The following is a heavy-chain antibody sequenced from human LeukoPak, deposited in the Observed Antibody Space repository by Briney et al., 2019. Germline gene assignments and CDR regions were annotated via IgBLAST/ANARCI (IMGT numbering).Heavy chain of an antibody. CDR3: ARVGGSYQIYYYGMDV. CDR1: GGTFSSYA. Sequence: ASVTVSCKASGGTFSSYAISWVRQAPGQGLEWMGGIIPIFGTANHAQKFQGRVTITADESTSTAYMELSSLRSEDTAVYYCARVGGSYQIYYYGMDVWGQGTTVTVSS. V-gene: IGHV1-69*13. CDR2: IIPIFGTA. J-gene: IGHJ6*02. D-gene: IGHD1-26*01.